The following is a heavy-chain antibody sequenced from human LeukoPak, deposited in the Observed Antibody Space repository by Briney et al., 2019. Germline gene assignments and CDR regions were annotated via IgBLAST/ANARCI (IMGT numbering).Heavy chain of an antibody. V-gene: IGHV5-51*01. J-gene: IGHJ3*02. CDR2: IYPGDSDT. D-gene: IGHD3-22*01. CDR1: GYSFTSYW. Sequence: PGESLKISCKGSGYSFTSYWIGWVRQKPGKGLECMGIIYPGDSDTRYSPSFQGQVTISADKSISTAYLQWSSLKASDTAMYYCARPVTMIVVVDSSLAFDIWGQGTMVTVSS. CDR3: ARPVTMIVVVDSSLAFDI.